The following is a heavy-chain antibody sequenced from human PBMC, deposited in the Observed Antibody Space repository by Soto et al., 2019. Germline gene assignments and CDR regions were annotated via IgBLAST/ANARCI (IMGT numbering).Heavy chain of an antibody. V-gene: IGHV3-15*01. D-gene: IGHD6-6*01. Sequence: EVQLVESGGGLVKPGGTLRVSCAASGITFSNVWMTWVRQAPGKGLEWVGRIKSKTDGGTTDYGAPVRGRFTISRDDSKNPLYLQLNSLKTEDTAVYYCTTGRFSSSLYFDSWGQGTLVTVSS. J-gene: IGHJ4*02. CDR1: GITFSNVW. CDR3: TTGRFSSSLYFDS. CDR2: IKSKTDGGTT.